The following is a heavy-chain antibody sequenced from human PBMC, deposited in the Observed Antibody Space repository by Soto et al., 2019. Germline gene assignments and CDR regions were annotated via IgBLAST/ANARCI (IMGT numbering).Heavy chain of an antibody. D-gene: IGHD3-3*01. CDR3: ASHYDMWSGYLSPVDY. J-gene: IGHJ4*02. Sequence: QVQLVESGGDLVKRGGSLRLSCAASGYTFSDYYMSWIRQAPGKGLEWISYIDTSSTKIYYADSVTGRLTISRDNAKNSVYLQMNSLRDEDTAVYYCASHYDMWSGYLSPVDYWGQGTLVTVSS. CDR2: IDTSSTKI. CDR1: GYTFSDYY. V-gene: IGHV3-11*01.